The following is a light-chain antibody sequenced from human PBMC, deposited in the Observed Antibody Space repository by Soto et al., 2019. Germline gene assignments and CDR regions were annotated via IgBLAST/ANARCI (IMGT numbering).Light chain of an antibody. CDR3: QQCGSSTQT. J-gene: IGKJ5*01. V-gene: IGKV3-20*01. CDR2: GAS. Sequence: EIALTQSPGTLSLCPGDRATLSCRASQSVSSYLAWYQKKTGQAPRLLIYGASSRATGIPDRFSGSGSGTDFTLTISRLETEDFAVYDCQQCGSSTQTVGQGTRREIK. CDR1: QSVSSY.